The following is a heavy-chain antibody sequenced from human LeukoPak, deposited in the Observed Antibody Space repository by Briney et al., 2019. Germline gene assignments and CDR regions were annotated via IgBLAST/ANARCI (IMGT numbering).Heavy chain of an antibody. V-gene: IGHV4-4*07. J-gene: IGHJ5*02. Sequence: PSETLSLTCTVSGGSISSYYWSWIRQPAGKGLEWIGRIYTSGSTNYNPSLKSRVTMSVDTSKNQFSLKLSSVTAADTAVYYCARDGRRSQSSGYPEWDNWFDPWGQGTLVTVSS. CDR1: GGSISSYY. D-gene: IGHD3-22*01. CDR3: ARDGRRSQSSGYPEWDNWFDP. CDR2: IYTSGST.